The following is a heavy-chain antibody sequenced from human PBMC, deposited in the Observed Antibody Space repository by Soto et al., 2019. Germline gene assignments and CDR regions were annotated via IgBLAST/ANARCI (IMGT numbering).Heavy chain of an antibody. J-gene: IGHJ4*02. D-gene: IGHD4-17*01. CDR2: IYWDDDK. Sequence: QITLKESGPTLVKPTQTLTLTCTFSGFSLSTSGVGVGWIRQPPGKALEWLALIYWDDDKRYSPSLKSRLTITKGTSKNQVVLTLTKLDNMDTATYYSALGGWTTYHSPFFDCWGQGTLVTVSS. CDR3: ALGGWTTYHSPFFDC. CDR1: GFSLSTSGVG. V-gene: IGHV2-5*02.